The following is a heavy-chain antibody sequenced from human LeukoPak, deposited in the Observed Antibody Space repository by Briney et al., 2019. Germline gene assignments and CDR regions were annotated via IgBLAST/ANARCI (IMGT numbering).Heavy chain of an antibody. D-gene: IGHD6-19*01. J-gene: IGHJ4*02. CDR2: ISAYNGNT. Sequence: GASVKVSCKASGYTFTSYGISWVRQAPGQGLEWMGWISAYNGNTNYAQKLQGRVTMTTDTSTSTAYMELRSLRSDDTAVYYCAREPYSSGWYYYLDSWGQGTLVTVSS. CDR1: GYTFTSYG. V-gene: IGHV1-18*01. CDR3: AREPYSSGWYYYLDS.